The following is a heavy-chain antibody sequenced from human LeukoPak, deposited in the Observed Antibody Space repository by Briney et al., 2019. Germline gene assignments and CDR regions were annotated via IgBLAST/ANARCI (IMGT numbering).Heavy chain of an antibody. CDR3: ARGIAVAPYCFDY. J-gene: IGHJ4*02. V-gene: IGHV1-2*04. CDR2: INPNSGGT. CDR1: GYTFTGYY. Sequence: ASVKVSCKASGYTFTGYYMHWVRQAPGQGLEWMGWINPNSGGTNYAQKFQGWVTMTRDTSISTAYMELSRLRSDDTAVYYCARGIAVAPYCFDYWGQGTLVTVSS. D-gene: IGHD6-19*01.